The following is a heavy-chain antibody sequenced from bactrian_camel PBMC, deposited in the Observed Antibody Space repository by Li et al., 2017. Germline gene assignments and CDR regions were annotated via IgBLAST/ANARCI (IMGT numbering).Heavy chain of an antibody. V-gene: IGHV3S6*01. CDR1: GFDFSANC. J-gene: IGHJ4*01. Sequence: HVQLVESGGASVQVGGSLRLTCAASGFDFSANCMGWFCQAQGKGLEWVSSIYTDGPATYYADSVKGRFTISRDNVKNTVYLQMNSLKSEDTALYYCAAARARGYYSGGYYHFQHWGQGTQVTVS. CDR2: IYTDGPAT. D-gene: IGHD2*01. CDR3: AAARARGYYSGGYYHFQH.